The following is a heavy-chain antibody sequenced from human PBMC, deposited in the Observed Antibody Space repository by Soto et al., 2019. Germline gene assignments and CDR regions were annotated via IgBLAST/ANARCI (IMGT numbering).Heavy chain of an antibody. CDR2: INPNSGGT. D-gene: IGHD3-9*01. Sequence: ASGKVCCKASGYTFTGYYMHWVRQAPGQGLEWMGWINPNSGGTNYAQKFQGWVTMTRDTSISTAYMELSRLRSDDTAVYYCARDPYYDILTGYYKPYYYYGMDVWGQGTTVTVSS. CDR3: ARDPYYDILTGYYKPYYYYGMDV. J-gene: IGHJ6*02. V-gene: IGHV1-2*04. CDR1: GYTFTGYY.